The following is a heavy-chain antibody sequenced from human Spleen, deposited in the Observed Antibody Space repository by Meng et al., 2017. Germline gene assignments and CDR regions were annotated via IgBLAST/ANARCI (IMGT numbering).Heavy chain of an antibody. J-gene: IGHJ4*02. CDR3: AVQEGG. CDR2: INPNRGDT. Sequence: VQLVQSGSEVNKPGSSVNVSGKSPGGIVSNSFVRWVRQAPGQGLEWIGWINPNRGDTKYAHKFLGRVTMTSDTSISTAYMEMSGLTYDDTAVYYCAVQEGGWGQGTLVTVSS. V-gene: IGHV1-2*07. CDR1: GGIVSNSF. D-gene: IGHD3-16*01.